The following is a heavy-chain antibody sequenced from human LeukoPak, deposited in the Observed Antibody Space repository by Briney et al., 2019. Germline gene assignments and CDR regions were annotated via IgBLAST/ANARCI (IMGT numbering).Heavy chain of an antibody. CDR1: GYTFTSYD. CDR3: ARGPPMYSGSWSGDFYYYYYYMDV. V-gene: IGHV1-8*03. Sequence: ASVKVSCKASGYTFTSYDINWVRQATGQGLEWMGWMNPNSGNTGYAQKFQGRVTITRNTSISTAYMELSSLRSEDTAVYYCARGPPMYSGSWSGDFYYYYYYMDVWGKGTTVTVSS. J-gene: IGHJ6*03. D-gene: IGHD6-13*01. CDR2: MNPNSGNT.